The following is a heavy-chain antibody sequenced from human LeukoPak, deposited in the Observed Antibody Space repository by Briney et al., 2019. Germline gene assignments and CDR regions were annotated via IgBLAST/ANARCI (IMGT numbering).Heavy chain of an antibody. CDR1: GFTFSSFA. D-gene: IGHD5-18*01. V-gene: IGHV3-23*01. CDR2: ICGSGGRT. Sequence: LTGKSLRLSCAASGFTFSSFAMSWVRQAPGEGLEWVSSICGSGGRTYSADSVKGRFTISRDKSKNTLYLQMNSLRAEDTAIYYCARSAEDTAMDWAFDIWGQGTMVTVPS. CDR3: ARSAEDTAMDWAFDI. J-gene: IGHJ3*02.